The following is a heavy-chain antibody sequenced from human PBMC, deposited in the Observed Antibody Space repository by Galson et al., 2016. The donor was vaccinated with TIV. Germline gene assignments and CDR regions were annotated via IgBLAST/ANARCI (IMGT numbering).Heavy chain of an antibody. D-gene: IGHD3/OR15-3a*01. V-gene: IGHV3-23*01. CDR3: ARIMSLVRGMDV. Sequence: SLRLSCAASGFTFSTYALSWVRQAPGKGLEWVSTISSNGGSTYYADSVKGSFTIPRDNSKNTLYLQMNSLKPEDPAGYYCARIMSLVRGMDVWGQGTPVTVSS. CDR2: ISSNGGST. CDR1: GFTFSTYA. J-gene: IGHJ6*02.